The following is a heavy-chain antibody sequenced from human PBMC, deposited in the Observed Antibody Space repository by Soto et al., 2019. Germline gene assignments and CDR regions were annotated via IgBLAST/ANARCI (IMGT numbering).Heavy chain of an antibody. D-gene: IGHD3-3*01. Sequence: SVKVSCKASGYTFTSYDINWVRQATGQGLEWMGGIIPIFGTANYAQKFQGRVTITADESTSTAYMELSSLRSEDTAVYYCARYDFWSGYYPPYYYYGMDVWGQGTTVTVSS. CDR3: ARYDFWSGYYPPYYYYGMDV. CDR2: IIPIFGTA. CDR1: GYTFTSYD. V-gene: IGHV1-69*13. J-gene: IGHJ6*02.